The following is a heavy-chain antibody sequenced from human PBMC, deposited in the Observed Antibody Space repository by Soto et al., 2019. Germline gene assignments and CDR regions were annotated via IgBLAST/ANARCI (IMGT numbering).Heavy chain of an antibody. D-gene: IGHD6-13*01. V-gene: IGHV1-18*01. CDR1: GYTFTSYG. J-gene: IGHJ3*02. Sequence: GASVKVSCKASGYTFTSYGISWVRQAPGQGLEWMGWISAYNGNTNYAQKLQGRVTMTTDTSTSTAYMELRSLRSDDTAVYYCARDKGRLYSSSWWYYAFDIWGQGTMVTVSS. CDR3: ARDKGRLYSSSWWYYAFDI. CDR2: ISAYNGNT.